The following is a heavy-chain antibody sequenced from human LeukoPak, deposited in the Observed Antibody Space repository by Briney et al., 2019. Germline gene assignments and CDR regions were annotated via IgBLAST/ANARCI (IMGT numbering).Heavy chain of an antibody. CDR1: RGSISSSSYY. J-gene: IGHJ4*02. CDR2: IYYSGST. D-gene: IGHD2-2*01. CDR3: ARPQGYQLLDFEY. V-gene: IGHV4-39*01. Sequence: PSETLSLTCTVPRGSISSSSYYWGWIRQPPGNGLEWIGRIYYSGSTYYNPSLKRRVTISVDTSKNQIYLQLSSVTAADTAVYYCARPQGYQLLDFEYWGQGTLVTVSS.